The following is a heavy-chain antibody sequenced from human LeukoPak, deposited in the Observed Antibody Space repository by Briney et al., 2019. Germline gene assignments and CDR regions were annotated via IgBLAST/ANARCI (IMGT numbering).Heavy chain of an antibody. J-gene: IGHJ4*02. V-gene: IGHV3-23*01. CDR2: ISGSGGST. Sequence: GGSLRLSCAASGFTFSSYWMSWVRQAPGKGLEWVSIISGSGGSTYYADSVKGRFTISRDNSKNTLYLQMNSLRAEDTAVYYCAKSPNSYCSGGTCYADYWGQGTLVTVSS. CDR1: GFTFSSYW. D-gene: IGHD2-15*01. CDR3: AKSPNSYCSGGTCYADY.